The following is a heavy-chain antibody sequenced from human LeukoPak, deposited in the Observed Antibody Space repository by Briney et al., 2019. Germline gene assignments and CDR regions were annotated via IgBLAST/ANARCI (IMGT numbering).Heavy chain of an antibody. Sequence: PGGSLRLSCAASGFNFSTYGMHWVRQAPGKGLEWVAVISYDGINKYYADSVKGRFTISRDNSKNMLYLQMSSLRAEDTAVYYCAKDHVTSSRWFPDYWGQGTLVTVSS. CDR2: ISYDGINK. J-gene: IGHJ4*02. CDR3: AKDHVTSSRWFPDY. V-gene: IGHV3-30*18. D-gene: IGHD6-13*01. CDR1: GFNFSTYG.